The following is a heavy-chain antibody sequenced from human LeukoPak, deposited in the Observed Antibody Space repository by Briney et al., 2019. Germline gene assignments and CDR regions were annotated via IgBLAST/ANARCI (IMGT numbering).Heavy chain of an antibody. V-gene: IGHV3-15*01. CDR1: GFTFSNAG. CDR2: IKSKTDGGTT. J-gene: IGHJ6*04. D-gene: IGHD2-2*01. Sequence: GGSLRLSCAAAGFTFSNAGMSWVRQAPGKGLEWVGRIKSKTDGGTTDYAAPVKGRFTISRDDSKNTLYLQMNSLKTEDTAVYYCTTVVVPAAPLSYYYGMDVWGKGTTVTVSS. CDR3: TTVVVPAAPLSYYYGMDV.